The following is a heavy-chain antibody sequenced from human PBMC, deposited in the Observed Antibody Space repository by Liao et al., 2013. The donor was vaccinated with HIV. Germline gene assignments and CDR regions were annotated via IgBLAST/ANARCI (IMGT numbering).Heavy chain of an antibody. CDR3: ARDWKGDCYSGCNWFDP. CDR1: GGSIRSSTDY. V-gene: IGHV4-39*07. CDR2: ISYSGST. Sequence: QAQVQQWGAGLLKPSETLSLTCAVSGGSIRSSTDYWGWIRQPPGKGLEWIGTISYSGSTYYNPSLKSRVTISVDTSKNQFSLNVTSVTAADTAVYFCARDWKGDCYSGCNWFDPWGQGTAGHSLL. D-gene: IGHD2-21*01. J-gene: IGHJ5*02.